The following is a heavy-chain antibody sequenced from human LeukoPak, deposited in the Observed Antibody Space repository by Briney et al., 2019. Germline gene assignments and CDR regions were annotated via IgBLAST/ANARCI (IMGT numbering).Heavy chain of an antibody. CDR1: GGSFSGYY. D-gene: IGHD2-2*01. Sequence: SETLSLTCAVYGGSFSGYYWSWIRQPPGKGLEWIGEINHSGSTNYNPSLKSRVTIPVDTSKNQFSLKLSSVTAADTAVYYCARGAVVSAAIHLHYYYYYGMDVWGQGTTVTVSS. V-gene: IGHV4-34*01. CDR2: INHSGST. J-gene: IGHJ6*02. CDR3: ARGAVVSAAIHLHYYYYYGMDV.